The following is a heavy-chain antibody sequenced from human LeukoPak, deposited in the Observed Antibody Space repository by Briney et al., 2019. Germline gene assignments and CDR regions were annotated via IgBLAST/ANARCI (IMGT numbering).Heavy chain of an antibody. V-gene: IGHV3-23*01. J-gene: IGHJ4*02. CDR2: ISGSGGST. CDR3: AKVKYYYDSSGYYYDY. Sequence: GRSLRLSCAASGFTFSSYAMHWVRQAPGKGLEWVSAISGSGGSTYYADSVKGRFTISRDNSKNTLYLQMNSLRAEDTAVYYCAKVKYYYDSSGYYYDYWGQGTLVTVSS. D-gene: IGHD3-22*01. CDR1: GFTFSSYA.